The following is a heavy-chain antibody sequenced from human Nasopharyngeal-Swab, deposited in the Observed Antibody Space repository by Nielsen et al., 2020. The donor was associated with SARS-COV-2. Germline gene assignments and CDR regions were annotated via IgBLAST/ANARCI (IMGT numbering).Heavy chain of an antibody. V-gene: IGHV3-23*01. CDR2: ISGSGGST. D-gene: IGHD4-23*01. CDR3: AKEQTPPYYYYGMDV. J-gene: IGHJ6*02. Sequence: VRQMPGKGLEWVSAISGSGGSTYYADSVKGRFTISRDNSKNTLYLQMNSLRAEDTAVYYCAKEQTPPYYYYGMDVWGQGTTVTVSS.